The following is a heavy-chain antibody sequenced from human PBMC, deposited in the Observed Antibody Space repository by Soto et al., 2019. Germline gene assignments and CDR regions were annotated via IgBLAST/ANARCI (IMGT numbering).Heavy chain of an antibody. Sequence: QVQLVESGGGVVQPGRSLRLSCAASGFTFSSYGMHWVRQAPGKGLEWVAVISYEGSNKYYADSVKGRFTISRDNSKNTLYLQMNSLRAEDTAVYYCAKVGTQDYGDSYYFDYWGQGTLVTVSS. D-gene: IGHD4-17*01. V-gene: IGHV3-30*18. CDR1: GFTFSSYG. J-gene: IGHJ4*02. CDR2: ISYEGSNK. CDR3: AKVGTQDYGDSYYFDY.